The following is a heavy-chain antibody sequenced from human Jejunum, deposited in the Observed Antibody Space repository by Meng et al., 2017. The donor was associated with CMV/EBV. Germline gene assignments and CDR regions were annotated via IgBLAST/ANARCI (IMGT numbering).Heavy chain of an antibody. D-gene: IGHD3-3*01. CDR3: ARGDDFWSGYSGHNFDY. CDR2: IYYSGSS. Sequence: SSSHHWGWIRQPPGKGLEWIGSIYYSGSSYYNPSLKSRVTISLDTSKNQFSLRLSSVTAADTAVYYCARGDDFWSGYSGHNFDYWGQGTLVTVSS. CDR1: SSSHH. V-gene: IGHV4-39*07. J-gene: IGHJ4*02.